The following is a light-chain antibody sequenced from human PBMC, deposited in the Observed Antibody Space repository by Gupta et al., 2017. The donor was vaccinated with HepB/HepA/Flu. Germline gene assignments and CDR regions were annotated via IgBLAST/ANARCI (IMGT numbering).Light chain of an antibody. CDR3: QAWDSGTVV. Sequence: SYDWTQPPSVSVSPGQTASITCSGDKLGNGYVCWSQQKPGQSLMLVIYQDTQRTAGIPERFSGSNSGTTATLTISETQAMDEADYYCQAWDSGTVVFGGGTKLTVL. V-gene: IGLV3-1*01. CDR1: KLGNGY. J-gene: IGLJ2*01. CDR2: QDT.